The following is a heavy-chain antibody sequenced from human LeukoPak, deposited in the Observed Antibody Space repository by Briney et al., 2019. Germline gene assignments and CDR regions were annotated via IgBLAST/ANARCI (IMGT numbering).Heavy chain of an antibody. Sequence: ASVKVSCKASGYTFTTYDINWVRQAPGQGLEWMGWMNPNTGSTGYAQKFQGRVTITADESTSTAYMELSSLRSEDTAVYYCASPDPKEYYYDSSGYYYASWGQGTLVTVSS. CDR1: GYTFTTYD. D-gene: IGHD3-22*01. CDR3: ASPDPKEYYYDSSGYYYAS. V-gene: IGHV1-8*01. CDR2: MNPNTGST. J-gene: IGHJ5*02.